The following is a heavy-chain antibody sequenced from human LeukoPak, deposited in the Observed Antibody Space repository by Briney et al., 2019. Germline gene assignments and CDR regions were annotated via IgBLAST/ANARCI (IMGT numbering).Heavy chain of an antibody. CDR2: ISSSGSTI. CDR3: AKGYCSSTSCYTNYYYMDV. CDR1: GFTFSDYY. D-gene: IGHD2-2*02. Sequence: PGGSLRLSCAASGFTFSDYYMSWIRQAPGKGLEWVSYISSSGSTIYYADSVKGRFTISRDNSKNTLYLQMNSLRAEDTAVYYCAKGYCSSTSCYTNYYYMDVWGKGTTVTVSS. J-gene: IGHJ6*03. V-gene: IGHV3-11*04.